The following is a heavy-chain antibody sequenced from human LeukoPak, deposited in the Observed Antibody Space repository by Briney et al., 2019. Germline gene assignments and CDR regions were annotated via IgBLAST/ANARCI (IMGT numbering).Heavy chain of an antibody. J-gene: IGHJ4*02. CDR3: ARRRSSTLIDY. Sequence: PGESLKISCKGSGYSFSSYWIAWVRQMPGKGLEWMGIIYPGDSDTTYSPSFQGQVTISADKSISTAYLQWNSLKASDTAMYFCARRRSSTLIDYWGQGTLVTASS. CDR2: IYPGDSDT. D-gene: IGHD3-10*01. CDR1: GYSFSSYW. V-gene: IGHV5-51*01.